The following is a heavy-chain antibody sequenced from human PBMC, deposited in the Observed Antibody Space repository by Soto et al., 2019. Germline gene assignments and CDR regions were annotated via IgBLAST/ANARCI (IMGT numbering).Heavy chain of an antibody. CDR3: ARGRGIAARRIVGGDYYYYGMDV. D-gene: IGHD6-6*01. V-gene: IGHV4-59*01. Sequence: SETLSLTCTVSGGSISSYYWSWIRQPPGKGLEWIGYIYYSGSTNYNPSLKSRVTISVDTSKNQFSLKLSSVTAADTAVYYGARGRGIAARRIVGGDYYYYGMDVWGQGTTVTVSS. CDR2: IYYSGST. J-gene: IGHJ6*02. CDR1: GGSISSYY.